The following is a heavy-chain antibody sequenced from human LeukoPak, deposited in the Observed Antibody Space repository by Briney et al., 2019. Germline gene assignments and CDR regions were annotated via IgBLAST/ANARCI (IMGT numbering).Heavy chain of an antibody. D-gene: IGHD3-22*01. CDR1: GFTFSSYS. V-gene: IGHV3-23*01. CDR3: ARPYSSGYYAFDI. J-gene: IGHJ3*02. CDR2: ISGSGGST. Sequence: GGSLRLSCAASGFTFSSYSMNWVRQAPGKGLEWVSAISGSGGSTYYADSVKGRFTISRDNSKNTLYLQMNSLRAEDTAVYYCARPYSSGYYAFDIWGQGTMVTVSS.